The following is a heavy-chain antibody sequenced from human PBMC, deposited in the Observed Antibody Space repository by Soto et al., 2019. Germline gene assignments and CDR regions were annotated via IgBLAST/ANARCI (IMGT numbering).Heavy chain of an antibody. V-gene: IGHV4-39*01. CDR3: ARQWSIEVVPAALDY. D-gene: IGHD2-2*01. CDR2: IYYSGST. J-gene: IGHJ4*02. Sequence: SETLSLTCTVSGVSISSSIYYWAWIRQPPGKGLEWIGNIYYSGSTYYNPSLKSRVTISVDTSKNQFSLKLSSVTAADTAIYYCARQWSIEVVPAALDYWGQGTLVTVSS. CDR1: GVSISSSIYY.